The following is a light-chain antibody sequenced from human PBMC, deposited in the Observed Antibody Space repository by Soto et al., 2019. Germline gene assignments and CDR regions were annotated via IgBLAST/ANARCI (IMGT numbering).Light chain of an antibody. CDR2: EGS. J-gene: IGLJ2*01. CDR1: SSDVGSYNL. V-gene: IGLV2-23*01. CDR3: CSYAGSQV. Sequence: QSALTQPASVSGSPGQSITISCTGTSSDVGSYNLVSWYQQHPGKAPKFMIYEGSKRPSGVSNRFSGSKSGNTASLTISGLQAEDEADYYCCSYAGSQVFGGGTKLTVL.